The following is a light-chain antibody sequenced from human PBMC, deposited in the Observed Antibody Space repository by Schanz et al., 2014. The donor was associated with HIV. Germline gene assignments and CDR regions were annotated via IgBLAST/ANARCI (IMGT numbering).Light chain of an antibody. J-gene: IGLJ3*02. V-gene: IGLV2-14*01. CDR3: SSYTSSNTWV. CDR2: DVN. CDR1: SSDIGGYNY. Sequence: QSALTQPASVSGSPGQSITISCTGTSSDIGGYNYVSWYQQYPGKAPKLMIYDVNNRPSGVSNRFSGSKSGNTASLTISGLQPEDEADYYCSSYTSSNTWVFGGGTKVTVL.